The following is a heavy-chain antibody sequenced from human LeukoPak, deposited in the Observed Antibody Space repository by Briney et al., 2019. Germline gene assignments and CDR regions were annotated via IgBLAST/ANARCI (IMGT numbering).Heavy chain of an antibody. Sequence: ASVKVSCKASGGTFSSYAISWVRQAPGQGLEWMGGIIPIFGTANYAQKFQGRVTITTDESTSTAYMELSSLRSEDTAVYYCARAADSSGYSYYFDYWGRGTLVTVSS. CDR3: ARAADSSGYSYYFDY. CDR2: IIPIFGTA. J-gene: IGHJ4*02. D-gene: IGHD3-22*01. V-gene: IGHV1-69*05. CDR1: GGTFSSYA.